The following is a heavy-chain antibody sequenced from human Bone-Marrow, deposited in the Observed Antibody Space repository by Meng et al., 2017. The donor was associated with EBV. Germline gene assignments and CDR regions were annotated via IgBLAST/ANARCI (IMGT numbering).Heavy chain of an antibody. D-gene: IGHD4-17*01. V-gene: IGHV1-3*01. CDR1: GYTFTTSA. J-gene: IGHJ4*02. Sequence: QVSLLQSWAELTKPGASVKVFCKGPGYTFTTSAIHWVRQAPGQKLEWMGWINAAIANTKYSQRLHDRLTITSDTSANTVYMELRSLTSEDTALYYCAASPGDPRAGIDSWGQGTLVTVSS. CDR3: AASPGDPRAGIDS. CDR2: INAAIANT.